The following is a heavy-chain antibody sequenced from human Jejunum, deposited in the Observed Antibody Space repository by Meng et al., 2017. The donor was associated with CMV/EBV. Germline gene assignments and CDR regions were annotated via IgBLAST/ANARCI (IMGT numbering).Heavy chain of an antibody. V-gene: IGHV3-23*01. D-gene: IGHD4-11*01. Sequence: AASGFIFENYALSWVRQAPGKGLDWVSTSSGSGSTSYYADSVKGRFTASRDNSKNTLYLQMNSLRVGDTAVYYCAKQGYSNDLDYWGEGTLVTVSS. CDR3: AKQGYSNDLDY. CDR1: GFIFENYA. J-gene: IGHJ4*02. CDR2: SSGSGSTS.